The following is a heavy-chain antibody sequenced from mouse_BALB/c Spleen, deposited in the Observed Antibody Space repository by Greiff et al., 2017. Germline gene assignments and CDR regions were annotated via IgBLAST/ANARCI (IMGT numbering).Heavy chain of an antibody. Sequence: DVKLVESGGDLVKPGGSLKLSCAASGFTFSSYGMSWVRQTPDKRLEWVATISSGGSYTYYPDSVKGRFTISRDNAKNTLYLQMSSLKSEDTAMYYCAGYAGGFDYWGQGTTLTVSS. CDR1: GFTFSSYG. D-gene: IGHD6-5*01. CDR2: ISSGGSYT. CDR3: AGYAGGFDY. V-gene: IGHV5-6*02. J-gene: IGHJ2*01.